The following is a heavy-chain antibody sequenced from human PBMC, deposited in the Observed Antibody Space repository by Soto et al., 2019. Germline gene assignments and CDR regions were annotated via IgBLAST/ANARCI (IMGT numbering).Heavy chain of an antibody. CDR1: GYTLPAFD. V-gene: IGHV1-8*01. CDR2: MNPNWGNT. CDR3: AKQMASNPA. J-gene: IGHJ4*02. D-gene: IGHD5-12*01. Sequence: QVQLVQSGAEVTKPGASVKVSCKASGYTLPAFDIHWVRQATGQGLEWMGWMNPNWGNTGYAQKFQGRVTMTRNTSISKAYMELSSLRSEDTAVYYCAKQMASNPAWGKGTLLTVSS.